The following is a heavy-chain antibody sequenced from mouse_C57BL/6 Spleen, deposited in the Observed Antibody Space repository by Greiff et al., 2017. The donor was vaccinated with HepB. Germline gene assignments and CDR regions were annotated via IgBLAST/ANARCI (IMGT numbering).Heavy chain of an antibody. V-gene: IGHV1-54*01. D-gene: IGHD2-1*01. CDR3: ASSFYYGNSLHAMDY. J-gene: IGHJ4*01. CDR2: INPGSGGT. CDR1: GYAFTNYL. Sequence: QVQLKQSGAELVRPGTSVKVSCKASGYAFTNYLIEWVKQRPGQGLEWIGVINPGSGGTNYNEKFKGKATPTADKSSSTAYMQLSSLTSEDSAVYFCASSFYYGNSLHAMDYWGQGTSVTVSS.